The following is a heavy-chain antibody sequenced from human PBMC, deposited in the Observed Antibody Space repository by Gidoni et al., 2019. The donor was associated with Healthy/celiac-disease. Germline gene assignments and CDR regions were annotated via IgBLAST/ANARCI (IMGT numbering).Heavy chain of an antibody. Sequence: FSSYAMSWVRQAPGKGLEWVSAISGSGGSTYYADSVKGRFTISRDNSKNTLYLQMNSLRAEDTAEYYCAKDLGPAAIEAFDYWGQGTLVTVSS. CDR2: ISGSGGST. V-gene: IGHV3-23*01. J-gene: IGHJ4*02. CDR1: FSSYA. D-gene: IGHD2-2*01. CDR3: AKDLGPAAIEAFDY.